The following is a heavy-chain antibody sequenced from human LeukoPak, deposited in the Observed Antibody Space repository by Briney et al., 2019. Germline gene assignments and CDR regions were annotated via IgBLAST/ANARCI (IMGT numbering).Heavy chain of an antibody. CDR3: ARHESVFSMDV. CDR2: IYPGDSKT. Sequence: GESLKISCQGSGXHFTTKWIGWVRQMPGKGLEWMGIIYPGDSKTIYSPSFQGQVFISADRSIRTAYLQWRSLKASDTAMYYCARHESVFSMDVWGQGTTVTVSS. J-gene: IGHJ6*02. CDR1: GXHFTTKW. V-gene: IGHV5-51*01.